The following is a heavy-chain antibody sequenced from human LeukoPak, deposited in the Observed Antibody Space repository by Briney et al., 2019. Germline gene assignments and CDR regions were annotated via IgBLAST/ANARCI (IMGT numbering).Heavy chain of an antibody. CDR1: GFTFSNAW. Sequence: GGSLRLSCAASGFTFSNAWMSWVRQAPGKGLEWVGRIKSKTDGGTTDYAAPVKGRFTISRDDSKNTLYLQMNSLRAEDTAVYYCARDPYFSFDYWGQGTLVTVSS. CDR3: ARDPYFSFDY. V-gene: IGHV3-15*01. D-gene: IGHD2/OR15-2a*01. J-gene: IGHJ4*02. CDR2: IKSKTDGGTT.